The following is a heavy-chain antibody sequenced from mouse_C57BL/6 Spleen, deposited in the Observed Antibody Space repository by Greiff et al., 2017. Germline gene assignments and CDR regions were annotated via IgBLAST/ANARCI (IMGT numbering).Heavy chain of an antibody. CDR1: GYAFSSSW. V-gene: IGHV1-82*01. CDR2: IYPGDGDT. Sequence: QVQLQQSGPELVKPGASVKISCKASGYAFSSSWMNWVKQRPGKGLEWIGRIYPGDGDTNYKGKFKGKATLTADKSSSTAYMQLSSLTSEDSAVYFCASCQLGRYFDVWGTGTTVTVSS. CDR3: ASCQLGRYFDV. J-gene: IGHJ1*03. D-gene: IGHD4-1*02.